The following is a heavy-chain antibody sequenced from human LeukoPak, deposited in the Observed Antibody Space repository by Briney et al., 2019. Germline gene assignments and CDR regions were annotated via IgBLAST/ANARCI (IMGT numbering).Heavy chain of an antibody. J-gene: IGHJ6*02. D-gene: IGHD3-10*01. CDR2: ISYDGSNK. Sequence: PGGSLRLSCAASGFTFSSYAMPWVRQAPGKGLEWVAVISYDGSNKYYADSVKGRFTISRDNSKNTLYLQMNSLRAEDTAVYYCAKAITMVRGVPPFDYYYGMDVWGQGTTVTVSS. V-gene: IGHV3-30-3*01. CDR3: AKAITMVRGVPPFDYYYGMDV. CDR1: GFTFSSYA.